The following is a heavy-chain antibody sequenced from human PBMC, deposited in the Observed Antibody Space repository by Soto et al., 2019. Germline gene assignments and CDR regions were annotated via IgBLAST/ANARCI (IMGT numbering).Heavy chain of an antibody. Sequence: EVQVVESGGGLVQPGGSLRLSCAASGFTVSSSYMSWVRQAPGKGPEWVSILYSGGAAYYADSVQGRFTISRDNSKNTLYLQMNSLRAEDTAVYYCARDAPYTSSHFWGQGTPVTASS. CDR1: GFTVSSSY. D-gene: IGHD6-6*01. V-gene: IGHV3-66*01. J-gene: IGHJ4*02. CDR2: LYSGGAA. CDR3: ARDAPYTSSHF.